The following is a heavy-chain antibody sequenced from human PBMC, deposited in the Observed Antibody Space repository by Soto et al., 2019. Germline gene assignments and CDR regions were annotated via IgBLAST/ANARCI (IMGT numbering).Heavy chain of an antibody. J-gene: IGHJ6*02. V-gene: IGHV6-1*01. Sequence: PSQTLSLTCAISGDSVSSNSAAWNWIRQSPSRDLEWLGRTYYRSKWYNDYAVSVKSRITINPDTSKNQFSLQLNSVTPEDTAVYYCARVVVFISGWHVKSPSYHYYGMDVWGQGTTITVS. CDR1: GDSVSSNSAA. D-gene: IGHD6-19*01. CDR3: ARVVVFISGWHVKSPSYHYYGMDV. CDR2: TYYRSKWYN.